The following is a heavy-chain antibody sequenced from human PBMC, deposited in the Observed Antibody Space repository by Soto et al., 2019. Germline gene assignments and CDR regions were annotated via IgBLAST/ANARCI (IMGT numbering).Heavy chain of an antibody. D-gene: IGHD3-3*01. Sequence: SLRLSCTASGFTFDDYAMNRVRNDPGKGREWLGCIRSKACGGTTEYAAHVKGRFIISRDDSKSIAYMQMNSLKTEDTAVYYCTRGPRSSKGTIPDYWGQGTLVTV. V-gene: IGHV3-49*04. CDR2: IRSKACGGTT. CDR3: TRGPRSSKGTIPDY. J-gene: IGHJ4*02. CDR1: GFTFDDYA.